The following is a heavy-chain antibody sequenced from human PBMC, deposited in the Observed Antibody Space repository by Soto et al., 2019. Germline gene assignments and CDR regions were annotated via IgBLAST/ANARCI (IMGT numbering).Heavy chain of an antibody. CDR1: GFSFNMYS. V-gene: IGHV3-48*02. CDR3: ARVAAGATSYYSGSGYDDPSDI. D-gene: IGHD3-22*01. J-gene: IGHJ3*02. Sequence: EVQLVESGGDLVQRGGSLRLSCAVYGFSFNMYSMNWVRQAPGKGLEWVSYISSSSSVIYYADSVKGRFTVARDNAKNALYLQMNSLRDEDTAVYYCARVAAGATSYYSGSGYDDPSDIWGQGTMVTVSS. CDR2: ISSSSSVI.